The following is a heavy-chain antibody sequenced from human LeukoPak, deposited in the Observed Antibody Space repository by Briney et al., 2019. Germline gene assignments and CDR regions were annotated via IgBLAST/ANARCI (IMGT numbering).Heavy chain of an antibody. V-gene: IGHV3-15*01. CDR3: CKLGYCSSTSCRSRNFIDL. J-gene: IGHJ6*03. CDR1: GFTFSNAW. CDR2: ILTKDDGGTI. D-gene: IGHD2-2*01. Sequence: PGGSLRLSCAGSGFTFSNAWLTWVRQAPGKGLEWVGRILTKDDGGTIDYAAPVEGRFTISRDDSKRTLYLQMNSLKIEDTAEKYRCKLGYCSSTSCRSRNFIDLWGKGTTVTVSS.